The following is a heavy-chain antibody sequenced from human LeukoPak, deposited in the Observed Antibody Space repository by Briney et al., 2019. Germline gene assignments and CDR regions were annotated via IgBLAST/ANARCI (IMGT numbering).Heavy chain of an antibody. Sequence: ASVKVSCRASGYTFTSYDMNWVRQATGQGLEWMGWMNPNSGNTGYAQKFQGRVTMTRNTSISTAYMELSSLRSEDTAVYYCARGGGLLRFEPFDYWGQGTLVTVSS. CDR1: GYTFTSYD. CDR3: ARGGGLLRFEPFDY. D-gene: IGHD3-3*01. V-gene: IGHV1-8*01. CDR2: MNPNSGNT. J-gene: IGHJ4*02.